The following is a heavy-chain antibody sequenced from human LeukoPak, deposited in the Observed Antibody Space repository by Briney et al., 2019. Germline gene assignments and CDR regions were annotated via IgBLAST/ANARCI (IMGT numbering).Heavy chain of an antibody. J-gene: IGHJ6*04. D-gene: IGHD3-10*02. CDR3: AELGITMIGGV. Sequence: PGGSLRLSCAASGFTFSSYGMSWVRQAPGKGLEWVSAISDSGGSTNYADSVKGRFTISRDNAKNSLYLQMNSLRAEDTAVYYCAELGITMIGGVWGKGTTVTISS. V-gene: IGHV3-23*01. CDR2: ISDSGGST. CDR1: GFTFSSYG.